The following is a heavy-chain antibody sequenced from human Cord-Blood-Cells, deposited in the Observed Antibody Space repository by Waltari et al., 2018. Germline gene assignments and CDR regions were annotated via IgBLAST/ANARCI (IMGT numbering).Heavy chain of an antibody. V-gene: IGHV3-7*01. CDR2: IKQDGSEK. CDR3: ASLAAPDAFDI. J-gene: IGHJ3*02. Sequence: EVQLVESGGGLVQPGGSLRLSCAASGFTFSSYWMSWVRQAPGEGLEGVANIKQDGSEKYYVDSVKGRFTISRDNAKNSLYLQMNSLRAEDTAVYYCASLAAPDAFDIWGQGTMVTVSS. CDR1: GFTFSSYW. D-gene: IGHD6-6*01.